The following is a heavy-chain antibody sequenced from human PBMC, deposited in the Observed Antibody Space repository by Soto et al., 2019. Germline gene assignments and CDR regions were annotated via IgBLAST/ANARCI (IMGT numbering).Heavy chain of an antibody. CDR3: ARGWFGPDV. V-gene: IGHV3-74*01. D-gene: IGHD3-10*01. CDR1: EFTFSGRS. J-gene: IGHJ6*03. CDR2: IDKVGTDS. Sequence: EVQLVESGGGLVQPGGSLRLSFAASEFTFSGRSVHWVRQAPGKGLVWVSGIDKVGTDSTYADSVKGRFTSSRDNAKNTVYLQINRLRVEDTAVYCCARGWFGPDVWGKGNTITVSS.